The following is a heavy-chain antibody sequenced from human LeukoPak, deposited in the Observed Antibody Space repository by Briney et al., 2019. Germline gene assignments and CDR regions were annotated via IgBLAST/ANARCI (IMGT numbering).Heavy chain of an antibody. CDR2: IWYDENKK. CDR1: GFTFSSYG. D-gene: IGHD4-11*01. Sequence: PGGSLRLSCAASGFTFSSYGMYWVRQAPGKGLEWVAVIWYDENKKYYADSVKGRFTISRDNFKSTLYLQMNSLRVEDTAVYYCAREGLTTTPNNAFDIWGQGTLVTVS. CDR3: AREGLTTTPNNAFDI. V-gene: IGHV3-33*07. J-gene: IGHJ3*02.